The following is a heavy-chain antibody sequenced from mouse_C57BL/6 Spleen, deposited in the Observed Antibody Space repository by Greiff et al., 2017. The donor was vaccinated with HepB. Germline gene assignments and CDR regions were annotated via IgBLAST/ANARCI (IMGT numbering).Heavy chain of an antibody. J-gene: IGHJ1*03. CDR1: GYSITSGYY. CDR3: AVYGSSYDWYFDV. V-gene: IGHV3-6*01. CDR2: ISYDGSN. D-gene: IGHD1-1*01. Sequence: DVKLVESGPGLVKPSQSLSLTCSVTGYSITSGYYWNWIRQFPGNKLEWMGYISYDGSNNYNPSLKNRISITRDTSKNQFFLKLNSVTTEDTATYYCAVYGSSYDWYFDVWGTGTTVTVSS.